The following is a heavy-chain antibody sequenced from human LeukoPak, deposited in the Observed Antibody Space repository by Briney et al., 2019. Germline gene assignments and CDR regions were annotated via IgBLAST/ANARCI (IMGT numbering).Heavy chain of an antibody. Sequence: SLKISCAASGFTFDDYAMHWVRQAPGKGLEWVSGISWNSGSIGYADSVKGRFTISRDNAKNSLYLQMNSLRAEDMALYYCAKGQQLVLFGAFDIWGQGTMVTVSS. J-gene: IGHJ3*02. V-gene: IGHV3-9*03. D-gene: IGHD6-13*01. CDR1: GFTFDDYA. CDR3: AKGQQLVLFGAFDI. CDR2: ISWNSGSI.